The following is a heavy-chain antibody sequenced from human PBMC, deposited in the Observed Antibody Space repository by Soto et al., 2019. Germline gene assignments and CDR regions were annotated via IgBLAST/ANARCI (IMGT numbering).Heavy chain of an antibody. D-gene: IGHD3-10*01. CDR1: GGSISSINW. CDR2: IYYSGST. Sequence: QVHLQESGPGLVKPSGTLSLTCGVSGGSISSINWWSWVRQTPGKGLEWIGEIYYSGSTNYNPSLTSRVTMSIDKSTNQFFLNLTSVTAADTALYYCARSSGVSATNWFDAWGQGTLVTVSS. J-gene: IGHJ5*02. CDR3: ARSSGVSATNWFDA. V-gene: IGHV4-4*02.